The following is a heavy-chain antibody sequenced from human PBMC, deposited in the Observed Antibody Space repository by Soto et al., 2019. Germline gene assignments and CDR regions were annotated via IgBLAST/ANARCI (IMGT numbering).Heavy chain of an antibody. V-gene: IGHV1-2*04. Sequence: ASVKVSCKASGYTFTGYYMHWVRQAPGQGLEWMGWINPNSGGTNYAQKFQGWVTMTRDTSISTAYMELSRPRSDDTAVYYCARDRRYCTNGVCHSYYYGMDVWGQGTTVTVS. CDR3: ARDRRYCTNGVCHSYYYGMDV. J-gene: IGHJ6*02. D-gene: IGHD2-8*01. CDR1: GYTFTGYY. CDR2: INPNSGGT.